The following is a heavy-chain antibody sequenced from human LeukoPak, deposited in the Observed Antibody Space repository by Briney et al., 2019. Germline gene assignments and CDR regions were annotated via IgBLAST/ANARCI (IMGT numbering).Heavy chain of an antibody. CDR2: INHSGST. CDR1: GGSFSGYY. D-gene: IGHD5-18*01. V-gene: IGHV4-34*01. J-gene: IGHJ4*02. CDR3: ARGEKRGYSYGYFCY. Sequence: SETLSLTRAVYGGSFSGYYWSWIRQPPGKGLEWIGEINHSGSTNYNPSLKSRVTISVDTSKNQFPLKLSSVTAADTAVYYRARGEKRGYSYGYFCYWGQGTLVTVSS.